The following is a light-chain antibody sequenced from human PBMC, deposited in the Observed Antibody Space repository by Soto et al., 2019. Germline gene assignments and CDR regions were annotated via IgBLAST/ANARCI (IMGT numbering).Light chain of an antibody. CDR1: ESLLHTNGFNY. CDR2: LAS. J-gene: IGKJ1*01. CDR3: MPPLNTPT. Sequence: DIVMNQSPLSLPVTPGEPASISCRSSESLLHTNGFNYLNWYLQRPGQSPQLLIYLASYRASGVPDRFMGSGSCTDFTLKISRVVAEDFGVYSCMPPLNTPTFGQGTKVAI. V-gene: IGKV2-28*01.